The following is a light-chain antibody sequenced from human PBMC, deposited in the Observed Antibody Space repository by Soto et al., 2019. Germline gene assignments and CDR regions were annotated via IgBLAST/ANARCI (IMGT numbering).Light chain of an antibody. CDR1: QSISSW. CDR2: DAS. CDR3: QQYNSYSGT. V-gene: IGKV1-5*01. J-gene: IGKJ1*01. Sequence: DIQMTQSPSTLSASVGDRVKITCRASQSISSWLAWYQQKPGKAPKLLIYDASSLESGVPLRFSGSGSGTEFTLTISSLQPDDFATYYCQQYNSYSGTFGQGTKVDIK.